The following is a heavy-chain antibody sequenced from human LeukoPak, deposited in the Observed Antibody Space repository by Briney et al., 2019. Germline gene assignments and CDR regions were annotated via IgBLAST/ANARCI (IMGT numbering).Heavy chain of an antibody. CDR2: IIPIFGTA. D-gene: IGHD3-10*01. V-gene: IGHV1-69*05. CDR3: ARGGRYYGTTAYMDV. J-gene: IGHJ6*03. CDR1: GGTFSSYA. Sequence: ASVKVSCKASGGTFSSYAISWVRQAPGQGLEWMGRIIPIFGTANYAQKFQGRVTITTDESTSTAYMELSSLRSEDTAVYYCARGGRYYGTTAYMDVWGKGTTVTVSS.